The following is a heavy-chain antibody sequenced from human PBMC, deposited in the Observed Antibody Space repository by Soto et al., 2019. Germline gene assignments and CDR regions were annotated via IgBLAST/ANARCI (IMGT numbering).Heavy chain of an antibody. Sequence: QVHLVQSGVEVKTPGASVKVSCQASGYTFFTYDISWVRQAPGQGLEWMGWISTYSGDTKYAQKVQGRFTMTTDTSTTTAYLDLRSLRSDYTAVYYCARHHGPTKSENGFEPWGQGTLVTGSS. CDR2: ISTYSGDT. D-gene: IGHD5-12*01. V-gene: IGHV1-18*01. J-gene: IGHJ5*02. CDR1: GYTFFTYD. CDR3: ARHHGPTKSENGFEP.